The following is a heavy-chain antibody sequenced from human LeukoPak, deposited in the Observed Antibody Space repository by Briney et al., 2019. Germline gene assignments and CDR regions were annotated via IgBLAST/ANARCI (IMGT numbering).Heavy chain of an antibody. CDR3: ARSITMVRGVMEGIGFDP. V-gene: IGHV1-46*01. Sequence: ASVKVSCKASGYTFTSYYMHWVRQAPGQGLEWMGLINPTGDSTGYAQKLQGRVTMTTDTSTSTAYMELRSLRSDDTAVYHCARSITMVRGVMEGIGFDPWGQGTLVTVSS. CDR1: GYTFTSYY. CDR2: INPTGDST. D-gene: IGHD3-10*01. J-gene: IGHJ5*02.